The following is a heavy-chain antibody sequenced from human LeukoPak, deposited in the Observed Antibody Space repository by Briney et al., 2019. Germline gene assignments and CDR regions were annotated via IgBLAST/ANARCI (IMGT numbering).Heavy chain of an antibody. V-gene: IGHV4-34*01. CDR3: ASTNVLLWFGELSKTAYFDY. Sequence: SETLSLTCAVYGGSFSGYYWNWIRQPPGKGLEWLGEINHSGSTNYNPSLKSRVTISVDMSKNQFSPKLTSVTAADTAVYYCASTNVLLWFGELSKTAYFDYWGQGTLVTVSS. CDR1: GGSFSGYY. D-gene: IGHD3-10*01. CDR2: INHSGST. J-gene: IGHJ4*02.